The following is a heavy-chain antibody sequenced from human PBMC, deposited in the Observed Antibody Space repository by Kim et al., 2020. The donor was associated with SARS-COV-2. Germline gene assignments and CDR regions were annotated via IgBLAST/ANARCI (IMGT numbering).Heavy chain of an antibody. J-gene: IGHJ6*02. CDR2: INAGNGNT. CDR1: GYTFTSHA. V-gene: IGHV1-3*01. Sequence: ASVKVSCKASGYTFTSHAMHWVRQAPGQRLEWMGWINAGNGNTKYSQNFQGGGTITRDTSACTVYMELSSLRSEDTAVYYCARVRGEATVAPRSYGEYYYGMDVWGQGTTVTVSS. D-gene: IGHD6-19*01. CDR3: ARVRGEATVAPRSYGEYYYGMDV.